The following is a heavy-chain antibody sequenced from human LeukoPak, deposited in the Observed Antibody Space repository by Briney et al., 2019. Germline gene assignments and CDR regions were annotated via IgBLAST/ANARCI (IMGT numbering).Heavy chain of an antibody. V-gene: IGHV4-34*09. J-gene: IGHJ3*02. CDR3: ARDPRLVGSGSYPI. CDR2: INHSGST. Sequence: PSETLSLTCAVYGGSFSGYYWSWIRQPPGKGLEWIGEINHSGSTYYNPSLKSRVTISVDTSKNQFSLKLSSVTAADTAVYYCARDPRLVGSGSYPIWGRGTMVTVSS. D-gene: IGHD3-10*01. CDR1: GGSFSGYY.